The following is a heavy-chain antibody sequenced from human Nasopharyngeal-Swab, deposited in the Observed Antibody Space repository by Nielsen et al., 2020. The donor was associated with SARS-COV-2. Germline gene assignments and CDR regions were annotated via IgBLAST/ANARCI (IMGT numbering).Heavy chain of an antibody. J-gene: IGHJ3*01. V-gene: IGHV3-74*01. CDR3: AKNQLLIYDVFNL. CDR2: LNGDATTV. CDR1: GFTFSSSW. D-gene: IGHD2-2*01. Sequence: GESLKISCAGSGFTFSSSWLHWVRQAPGEGLVWVARLNGDATTVDYADSVKGRFTISRDNAKSSLYLQMNSLRAEDTALYYCAKNQLLIYDVFNLWGQGTMVTVSS.